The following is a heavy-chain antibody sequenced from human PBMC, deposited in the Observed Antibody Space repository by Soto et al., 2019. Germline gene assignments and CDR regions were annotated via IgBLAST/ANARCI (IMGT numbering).Heavy chain of an antibody. CDR3: VMANSNDLYCQFET. CDR2: ISYDGSNK. V-gene: IGHV3-30*03. D-gene: IGHD4-4*01. Sequence: PAGSLRLSYAASGFTFSSYGMHWVRQAPGKGLEWVAVISYDGSNKYYADSVKGRFTISRDNSKDTLYLQMSSLRAEETAVYFCVMANSNDLYCQFETWGQGTRVMVFS. CDR1: GFTFSSYG. J-gene: IGHJ4*02.